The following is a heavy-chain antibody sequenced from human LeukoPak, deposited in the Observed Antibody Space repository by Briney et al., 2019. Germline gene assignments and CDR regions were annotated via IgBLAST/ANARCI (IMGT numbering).Heavy chain of an antibody. J-gene: IGHJ4*02. Sequence: GGSLRLSCAGSGFTFSSHGMNWVRQAPGKGLEWVSFISYNSNNIFYADSVKGRFTISRDNAKNSLYLQMNSLRAEDTAVYYCARADYYETSGPFGYWGQGTLVIVSS. CDR1: GFTFSSHG. D-gene: IGHD3-22*01. V-gene: IGHV3-21*01. CDR2: ISYNSNNI. CDR3: ARADYYETSGPFGY.